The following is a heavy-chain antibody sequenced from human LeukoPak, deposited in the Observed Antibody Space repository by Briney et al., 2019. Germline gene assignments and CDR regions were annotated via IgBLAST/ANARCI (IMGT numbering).Heavy chain of an antibody. CDR3: ERGLSPLTSLTNDSSFDC. V-gene: IGHV4-4*07. D-gene: IGHD1-1*01. CDR2: IHTSGST. CDR1: GAPMCCHH. Sequence: SETHSLTFTVSGAPMCCHHSSWIRQPAGKELEWIGRIHTSGSTKYNPSLKSRVTMSLDTSNHQFSLKLDSVPAADTAVYYCERGLSPLTSLTNDSSFDCWGQGTLVTVSS. J-gene: IGHJ4*02.